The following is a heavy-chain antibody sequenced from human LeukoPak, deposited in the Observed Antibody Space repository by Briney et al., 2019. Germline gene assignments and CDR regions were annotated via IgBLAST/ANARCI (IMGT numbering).Heavy chain of an antibody. D-gene: IGHD2-15*01. CDR2: IYYSGST. J-gene: IGHJ4*02. Sequence: QPSQTLSLTCTVSGGSISSGSYYWSWIRQPAGKGLEWIGYIYYSGSTNYNPSLKSRVTISVDTSKNQFSLKLSSVTAADTAVYYCARGEVGSLDYWGQGTLVTVSS. CDR1: GGSISSGSYY. CDR3: ARGEVGSLDY. V-gene: IGHV4-61*09.